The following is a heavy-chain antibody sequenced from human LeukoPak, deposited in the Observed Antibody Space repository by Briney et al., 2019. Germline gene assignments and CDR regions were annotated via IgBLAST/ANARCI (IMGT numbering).Heavy chain of an antibody. V-gene: IGHV4-34*01. J-gene: IGHJ5*02. CDR3: ARGPGTVGLSP. Sequence: NPSETLSLTCNVSGTSFTHYYWSWIRHTPEKGLEWIGQINHSGDTSYNPSIRSRVTLSVDSSKNQFSPKVTSVTAADTGVYYCARGPGTVGLSPWGQGTLVTVSS. CDR1: GTSFTHYY. CDR2: INHSGDT. D-gene: IGHD1/OR15-1a*01.